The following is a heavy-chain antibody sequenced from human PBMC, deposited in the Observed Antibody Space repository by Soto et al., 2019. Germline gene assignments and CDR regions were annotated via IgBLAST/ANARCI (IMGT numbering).Heavy chain of an antibody. J-gene: IGHJ6*02. CDR2: ISYDISNK. CDR3: ARDQSGWTQKLYYYYGMDV. V-gene: IGHV3-30-3*01. Sequence: HPGGSLRLSCADSGFTFSSYGMRWVRQAPGKGLERVAVISYDISNKYDADAVNGRFTISRNNSKNTPYLRINSMRAEDTAVYYSARDQSGWTQKLYYYYGMDVRGQGTTVTVSS. CDR1: GFTFSSYG. D-gene: IGHD6-19*01.